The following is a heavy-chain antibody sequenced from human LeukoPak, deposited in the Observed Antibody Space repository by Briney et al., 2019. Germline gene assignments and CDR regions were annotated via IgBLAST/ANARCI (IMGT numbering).Heavy chain of an antibody. CDR2: ISGSGGTT. CDR1: GFTFITYA. J-gene: IGHJ5*02. V-gene: IGHV3-23*01. D-gene: IGHD4-11*01. Sequence: GGPLRLSCAASGFTFITYAVSWVRQAPGKGLEWVSTISGSGGTTYYADSVKGRFTFSRDNSKNTLYLQMNSLRAEDTAVYYCAKSDMTTYNWFDPWGQGTLVTVSS. CDR3: AKSDMTTYNWFDP.